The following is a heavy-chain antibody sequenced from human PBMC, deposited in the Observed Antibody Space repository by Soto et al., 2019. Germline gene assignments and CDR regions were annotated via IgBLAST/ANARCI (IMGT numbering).Heavy chain of an antibody. CDR2: IYYSGST. Sequence: SETLSLTCTVSGGSISSYYWSWIRQPPGKGLEWIGYIYYSGSTNYNPSLKSRVTISVDTSKNQFSLKLSSVTAADTAVYYCARVGWLQPIDYWGQGTLVTVSS. CDR1: GGSISSYY. J-gene: IGHJ4*02. CDR3: ARVGWLQPIDY. V-gene: IGHV4-59*01. D-gene: IGHD5-12*01.